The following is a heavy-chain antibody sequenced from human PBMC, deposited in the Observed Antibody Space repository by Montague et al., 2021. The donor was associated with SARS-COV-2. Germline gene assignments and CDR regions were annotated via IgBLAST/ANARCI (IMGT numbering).Heavy chain of an antibody. J-gene: IGHJ6*02. Sequence: SLRLSCAASGFTFSRYAMHWVRQAPGKGLEWVAVISYDGSNKYYADSVKGRFTISRDNSKNTLYLQMNSLRAEDTAVYYCARDLGFYGMDVWGQGTTVTVSS. V-gene: IGHV3-30*04. CDR1: GFTFSRYA. CDR2: ISYDGSNK. CDR3: ARDLGFYGMDV.